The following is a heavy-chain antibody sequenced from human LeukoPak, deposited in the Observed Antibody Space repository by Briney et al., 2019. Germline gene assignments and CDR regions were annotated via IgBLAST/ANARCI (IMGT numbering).Heavy chain of an antibody. CDR3: ARVYGSGNYDAFDI. V-gene: IGHV3-48*04. CDR2: ISSSSSTI. Sequence: GGSLRLSCAASGFTFSIYSMNWVRQAPGKGLEWVSYISSSSSTIYYADSVKGRFTISRDNAKNSLYLQMNSLRAEDTAVYYCARVYGSGNYDAFDIWGQGTMVTVSS. J-gene: IGHJ3*02. CDR1: GFTFSIYS. D-gene: IGHD3-10*01.